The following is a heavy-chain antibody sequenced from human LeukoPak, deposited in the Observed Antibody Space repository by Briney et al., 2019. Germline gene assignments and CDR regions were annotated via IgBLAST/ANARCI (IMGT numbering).Heavy chain of an antibody. CDR3: ARDVFFRAHNWFDP. Sequence: SETLSLTCTVSGGSISSYYWSWIRQPPGKGLEWIGYIYYSGSTNYNPSLKGRGTISVDTSKNQFSLKLSSVTAADTAVYYCARDVFFRAHNWFDPWGQGTLVTVSS. D-gene: IGHD2/OR15-2a*01. J-gene: IGHJ5*02. CDR2: IYYSGST. V-gene: IGHV4-59*01. CDR1: GGSISSYY.